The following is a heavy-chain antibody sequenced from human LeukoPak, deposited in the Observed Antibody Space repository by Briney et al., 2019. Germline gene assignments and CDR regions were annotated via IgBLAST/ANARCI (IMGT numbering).Heavy chain of an antibody. V-gene: IGHV3-21*01. CDR2: ISSSSSYI. CDR3: ARDPRGAARPGY. Sequence: GGSLRLSCAASGFTFSSYSMGWVRQAPGKGLEWVSSISSSSSYIYYADSVKGRFTISRDNAKNSLYLQMNSLRAEDTAVYYCARDPRGAARPGYWGQGTLVTVSS. J-gene: IGHJ4*02. D-gene: IGHD6-6*01. CDR1: GFTFSSYS.